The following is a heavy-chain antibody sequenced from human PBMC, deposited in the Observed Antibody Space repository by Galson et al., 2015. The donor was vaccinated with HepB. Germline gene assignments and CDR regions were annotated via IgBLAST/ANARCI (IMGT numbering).Heavy chain of an antibody. D-gene: IGHD2-15*01. Sequence: SVKVSCKASGTTFSGYGISWVRQAPGQGLEWMGSIIPMFNITKYGQRFQGRVTMTADKSTTTAYLELSSLRSEDAAVYYCARCGVSCYSPNFDYWGQGTLVTVSS. V-gene: IGHV1-69*04. CDR2: IIPMFNIT. CDR1: GTTFSGYG. J-gene: IGHJ4*02. CDR3: ARCGVSCYSPNFDY.